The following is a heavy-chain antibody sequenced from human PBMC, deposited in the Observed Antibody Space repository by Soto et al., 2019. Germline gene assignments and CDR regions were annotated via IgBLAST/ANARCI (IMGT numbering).Heavy chain of an antibody. Sequence: QVQLVQSGAEVKKPGSSVKVSCKASGGTFSSYAISWVRQAPGQGLEWMGGIIPIFGTANYAQKFQGRVTITADESTSTSYMELSSLRSEDTAVYYCARDPRKDPFGLGAFDIWGQGTMVTVSS. CDR1: GGTFSSYA. CDR3: ARDPRKDPFGLGAFDI. J-gene: IGHJ3*02. D-gene: IGHD3-3*01. CDR2: IIPIFGTA. V-gene: IGHV1-69*01.